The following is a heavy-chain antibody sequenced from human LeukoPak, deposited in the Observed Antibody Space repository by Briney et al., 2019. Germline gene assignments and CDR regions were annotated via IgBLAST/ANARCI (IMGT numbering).Heavy chain of an antibody. CDR1: GYTFTGYY. CDR2: ISAYNGNT. Sequence: GASVKVSCKASGYTFTGYYMHWVRQAPGQGLEWMGWISAYNGNTNYAQKLQGRVTMTTDTSTSTAYMELRSLRSDDTAVYYCARDPASYLDYWGQGTLVTVSS. V-gene: IGHV1-18*04. J-gene: IGHJ4*02. CDR3: ARDPASYLDY.